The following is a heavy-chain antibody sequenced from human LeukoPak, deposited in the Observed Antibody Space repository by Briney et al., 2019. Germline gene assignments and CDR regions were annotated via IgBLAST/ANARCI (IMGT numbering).Heavy chain of an antibody. CDR3: AKDRKQVAAAGFDY. Sequence: PGGSPRLSCAASGFTFSSYAMSWVRQAPGRGLEWVSAISGSGGSTYYADSVKGRFTISRDNSKNTLYLQMNSLRAEDTAVYYCAKDRKQVAAAGFDYWGQGTLVTVSS. V-gene: IGHV3-23*01. D-gene: IGHD6-13*01. CDR2: ISGSGGST. CDR1: GFTFSSYA. J-gene: IGHJ4*02.